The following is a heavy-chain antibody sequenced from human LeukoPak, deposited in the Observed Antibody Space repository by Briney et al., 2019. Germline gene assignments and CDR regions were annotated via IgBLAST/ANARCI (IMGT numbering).Heavy chain of an antibody. D-gene: IGHD3-3*01. J-gene: IGHJ4*02. CDR3: ARRRAFWSGFDY. CDR2: IYYSGST. CDR1: GGSISTYY. V-gene: IGHV4-59*08. Sequence: PSETLSLTCTVSGGSISTYYWSWIRQPPGKGLEWIGYIYYSGSTNYNPSLKSRVTISVDTSKNQFSLKLSSVTAADTAVYYCARRRAFWSGFDYWGQGTLVTVSS.